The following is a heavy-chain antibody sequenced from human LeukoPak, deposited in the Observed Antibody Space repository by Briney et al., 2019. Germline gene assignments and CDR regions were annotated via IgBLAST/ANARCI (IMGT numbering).Heavy chain of an antibody. D-gene: IGHD6-6*01. Sequence: GASVKVSCKASGYTFTSYYMHWVRQAPGQGLEWMGMINPSGGSTSYAQKFQGRVTMTRDTSTSTVYMELSSLRSEDTAVYYCARDEYSSSSGVWYYMDVWGKGTTVTVSS. CDR3: ARDEYSSSSGVWYYMDV. V-gene: IGHV1-46*01. CDR1: GYTFTSYY. J-gene: IGHJ6*03. CDR2: INPSGGST.